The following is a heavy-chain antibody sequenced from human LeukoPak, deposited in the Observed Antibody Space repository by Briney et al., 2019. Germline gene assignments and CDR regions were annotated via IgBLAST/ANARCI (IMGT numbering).Heavy chain of an antibody. CDR1: GFTFSSYS. J-gene: IGHJ4*02. V-gene: IGHV3-21*01. CDR3: ARVSGDYIPSGY. CDR2: ISSSSSYI. D-gene: IGHD4-17*01. Sequence: KSGGSLRLSCAASGFTFSSYSMNWVRQAPGKGLEWVSSISSSSSYIYYADSVRGRFTISRDNAKNSLYLQMNSLRAEDTAVYYCARVSGDYIPSGYWGQGTLVTVSS.